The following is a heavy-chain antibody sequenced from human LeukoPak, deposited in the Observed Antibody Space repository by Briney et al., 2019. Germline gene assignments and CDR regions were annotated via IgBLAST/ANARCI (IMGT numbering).Heavy chain of an antibody. D-gene: IGHD1-20*01. J-gene: IGHJ4*02. Sequence: GGSLRLSCAASGFTFSSYWMGWVRQAPGKGLEWVANIKQDGSEKYYADSVKGRFTISRDNSKNTLYLQMNSLRAEDTAVYYCARDLASITGTTFHDAARDYWGQGTLVTVSS. CDR1: GFTFSSYW. V-gene: IGHV3-7*01. CDR2: IKQDGSEK. CDR3: ARDLASITGTTFHDAARDY.